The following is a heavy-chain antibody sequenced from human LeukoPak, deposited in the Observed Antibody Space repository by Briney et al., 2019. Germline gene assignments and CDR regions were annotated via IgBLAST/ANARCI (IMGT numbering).Heavy chain of an antibody. D-gene: IGHD3-3*01. V-gene: IGHV3-11*06. CDR1: GFTFSDYY. J-gene: IGHJ5*02. CDR2: ISSRSDYM. Sequence: GGSLRLSCAASGFTFSDYYMSWIRQAPGKGLEWVSSISSRSDYMYYADSVKGRFTISRDNAKKSLYLQMNSLRAEETAVYYCAREDYDFTFDLWGQGTLVTVSS. CDR3: AREDYDFTFDL.